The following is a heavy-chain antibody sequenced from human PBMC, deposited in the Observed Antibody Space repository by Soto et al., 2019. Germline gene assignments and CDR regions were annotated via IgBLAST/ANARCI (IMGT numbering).Heavy chain of an antibody. V-gene: IGHV1-18*01. Sequence: ASVKVSCKTSGYTFTDYGISWVRQAPGQGLEWMGWISAYNGNTDYAQNFQGRVTVTTDTSTNTAYLVLSSLKSDDTAVYYCARDPRKYYGAIDVFDYCGQGTPVTVYS. CDR3: ARDPRKYYGAIDVFDY. J-gene: IGHJ4*02. CDR1: GYTFTDYG. D-gene: IGHD3-10*01. CDR2: ISAYNGNT.